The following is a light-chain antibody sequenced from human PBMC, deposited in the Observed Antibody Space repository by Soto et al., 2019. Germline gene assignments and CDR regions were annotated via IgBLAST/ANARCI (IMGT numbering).Light chain of an antibody. V-gene: IGKV2-28*01. CDR2: MGS. CDR3: MQALDTSRG. Sequence: ESVMTQSPLSLAVTPGEPASIACRSSQSLLKSNEFNYLDWYIQKPGQSPQLLIFMGSNRAHGGHDRFSGHGSGTDFTLKISRVEAVDVGIYYCMQALDTSRGFGQGTKLEIK. CDR1: QSLLKSNEFNY. J-gene: IGKJ2*03.